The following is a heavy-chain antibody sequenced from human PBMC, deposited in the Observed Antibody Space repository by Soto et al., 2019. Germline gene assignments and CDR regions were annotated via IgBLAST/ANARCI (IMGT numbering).Heavy chain of an antibody. J-gene: IGHJ5*02. Sequence: SVKVSCKASGGTFSSYAISWVRQAPGQGLEWMGGIIPIFGTANYAQKFQGRVTITADESTSTAYMELSSLRSEDTAVYYCARDPYCGGECYAGWFGPWGQVTLFTACS. CDR2: IIPIFGTA. CDR3: ARDPYCGGECYAGWFGP. CDR1: GGTFSSYA. V-gene: IGHV1-69*13. D-gene: IGHD2-21*01.